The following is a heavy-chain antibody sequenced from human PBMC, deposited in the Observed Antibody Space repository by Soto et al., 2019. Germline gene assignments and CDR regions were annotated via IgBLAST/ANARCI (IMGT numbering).Heavy chain of an antibody. V-gene: IGHV3-66*01. Sequence: CVRQAPGKGLEWVSVIYSGGSTFYADSVRGRFTISRDNSKNTVNLQMNSLRAEDTAVYYCARDPWAADYWGQGTLVPVSS. CDR3: ARDPWAADY. CDR2: IYSGGST. J-gene: IGHJ4*02. D-gene: IGHD3-16*01.